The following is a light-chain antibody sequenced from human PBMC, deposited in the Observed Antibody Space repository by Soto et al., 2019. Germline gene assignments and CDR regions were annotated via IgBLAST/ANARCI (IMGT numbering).Light chain of an antibody. CDR1: QSVGGN. CDR3: QQSRT. Sequence: EIVMTQSPVTLSVSPGERVTLSCRASQSVGGNLAWYQQKPGQAPRLLIYGASTRATGIPARFSGSGSGTEFTLTISSLQSEDFAVYYCQQSRTFAQGTKLEMK. V-gene: IGKV3-15*01. J-gene: IGKJ2*01. CDR2: GAS.